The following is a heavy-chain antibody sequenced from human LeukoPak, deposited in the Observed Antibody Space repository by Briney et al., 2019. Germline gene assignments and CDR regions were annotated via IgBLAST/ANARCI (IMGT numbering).Heavy chain of an antibody. D-gene: IGHD2-15*01. Sequence: GRSLRLSCSASGFTFNTYAMHWVRQAPGKGLEWVAVISYDGINKYYADSVKGRFTISRDNSKNTLYLQMNSLRAEDTAVYYCARDGGYWGQGTLVTVSS. V-gene: IGHV3-30-3*01. CDR1: GFTFNTYA. J-gene: IGHJ4*02. CDR3: ARDGGY. CDR2: ISYDGINK.